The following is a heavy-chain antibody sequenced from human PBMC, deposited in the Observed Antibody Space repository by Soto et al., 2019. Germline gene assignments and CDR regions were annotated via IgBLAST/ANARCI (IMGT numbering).Heavy chain of an antibody. J-gene: IGHJ4*02. CDR3: ARVAYYYDSSGYFY. CDR2: ISSSSSTK. CDR1: GFTFSSYS. D-gene: IGHD3-22*01. V-gene: IGHV3-48*01. Sequence: GGSLSLSCAASGFTFSSYSMNWVRQAPGKGLEWVSYISSSSSTKHYADSVKGRFTISRDNAKNSLYLQMNSLRAEDTAVYYCARVAYYYDSSGYFYWGQGTLVTVSS.